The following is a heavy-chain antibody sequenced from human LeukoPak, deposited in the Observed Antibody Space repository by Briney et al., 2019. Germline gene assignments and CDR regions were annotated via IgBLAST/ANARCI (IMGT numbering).Heavy chain of an antibody. V-gene: IGHV3-23*01. CDR1: GFTFSSYA. J-gene: IGHJ4*02. Sequence: GGSLRLSCAASGFTFSSYAMSWVRQAPGKGLEWVSGISGSGGSTYYADTVKGRFTISRDNSKNRLYLQMNSLRAEDTAVYYCAKRPRGNYLDPFDYWGQGTLVTVSS. CDR3: AKRPRGNYLDPFDY. CDR2: ISGSGGST. D-gene: IGHD3-10*01.